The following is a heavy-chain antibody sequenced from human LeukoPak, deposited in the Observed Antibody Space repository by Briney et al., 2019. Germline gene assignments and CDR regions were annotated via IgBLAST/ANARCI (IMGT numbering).Heavy chain of an antibody. J-gene: IGHJ5*02. Sequence: PSQTLSLTCAVSGGSISSGGYSWSWIRQPPGKGLEWIGYIYHSGSTYYNPSLKSRVTISVDRSKNQFSLKLSSVTAADTAVYYCAGARYSGSYSERWFDPWGQGTLVTVSS. D-gene: IGHD1-26*01. V-gene: IGHV4-30-2*01. CDR1: GGSISSGGYS. CDR3: AGARYSGSYSERWFDP. CDR2: IYHSGST.